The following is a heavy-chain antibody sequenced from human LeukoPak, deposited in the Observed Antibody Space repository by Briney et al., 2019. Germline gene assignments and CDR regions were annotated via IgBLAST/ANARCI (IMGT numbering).Heavy chain of an antibody. D-gene: IGHD2-2*01. CDR3: ARERIVVVPAAMGGWFDP. V-gene: IGHV3-30*04. CDR1: GFTFSSYA. Sequence: PGGSLRLSCAASGFTFSSYATHWVRQAPGKGLEWVAVISYDGSNKYYADSVKGRFTISRDNSKNTLYLQMNSLRAEDTAVYYCARERIVVVPAAMGGWFDPWGQGTLVTVSS. CDR2: ISYDGSNK. J-gene: IGHJ5*02.